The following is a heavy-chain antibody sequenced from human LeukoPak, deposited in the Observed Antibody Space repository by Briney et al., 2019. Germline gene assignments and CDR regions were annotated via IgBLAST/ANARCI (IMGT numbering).Heavy chain of an antibody. V-gene: IGHV4-59*01. Sequence: PSETLSLTCTVSGDSISSYSWSWIRQPPGKGLEWIGYIYYSGSAKYNPSLKSRVTISVDTSKNQFSLKLTSVTAADTAVYYCARGFGDWGLSWFDPWGQGTLVTVSS. CDR3: ARGFGDWGLSWFDP. CDR1: GDSISSYS. J-gene: IGHJ5*02. D-gene: IGHD3-10*01. CDR2: IYYSGSA.